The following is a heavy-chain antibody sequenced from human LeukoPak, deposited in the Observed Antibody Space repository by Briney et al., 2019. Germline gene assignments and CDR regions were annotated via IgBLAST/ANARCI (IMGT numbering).Heavy chain of an antibody. V-gene: IGHV3-53*01. J-gene: IGHJ4*02. CDR2: IYSDGST. CDR1: GFTVSNNF. CDR3: ARSGSGWFDF. D-gene: IGHD6-19*01. Sequence: GSLRLSCAASGFTVSNNFMSWVRQPPEKGLEWVSVIYSDGSTYYADSVKGRFTISRDSSKNTLYLQMNSLRDEDTAVYYCARSGSGWFDFWGQGTLVTVSS.